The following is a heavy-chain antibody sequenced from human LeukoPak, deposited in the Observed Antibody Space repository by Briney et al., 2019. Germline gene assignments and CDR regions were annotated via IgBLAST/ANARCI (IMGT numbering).Heavy chain of an antibody. CDR3: AREPRTTLPVLRFLEWLLYRSGGMDV. J-gene: IGHJ6*02. V-gene: IGHV3-30-3*01. D-gene: IGHD3-3*01. CDR1: GFTFSSYA. CDR2: ISYDGSNK. Sequence: GGSLRLSCAASGFTFSSYAMPWVRQAPGKGLEWVAVISYDGSNKYSADSVKGRFTISRDNSKNTLYLQMNSLRAEDTAVYYCAREPRTTLPVLRFLEWLLYRSGGMDVWGQGTTVTVSS.